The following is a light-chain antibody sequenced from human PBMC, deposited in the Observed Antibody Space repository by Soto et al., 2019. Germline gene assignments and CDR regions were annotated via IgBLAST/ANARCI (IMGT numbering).Light chain of an antibody. J-gene: IGKJ4*01. CDR3: QQYHNWPVT. V-gene: IGKV3-15*01. Sequence: EIVMTQSPATLSVSPGERVTLSCRASQSVSTRLAWYQHKPGQSPRPLISGATTGATGIPPRFSASGSGTDFTLTVNSLQSEDVAVYYCQQYHNWPVTFGGGTKVDIK. CDR2: GAT. CDR1: QSVSTR.